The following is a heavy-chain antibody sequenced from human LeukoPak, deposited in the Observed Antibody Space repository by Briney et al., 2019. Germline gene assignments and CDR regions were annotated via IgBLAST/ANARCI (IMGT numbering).Heavy chain of an antibody. CDR2: ISGSGGST. Sequence: PGGSLRLSCTASGLTFSNYAMTWVRQAPGKGLKWVSGISGSGGSTYYADSVKGRFTISRDNSKNTLYLQANSLRAEDTAVYYCAKVPNFDLFRGGVFFQHWGQGTLVTVSS. CDR1: GLTFSNYA. D-gene: IGHD3-16*01. V-gene: IGHV3-23*01. J-gene: IGHJ1*01. CDR3: AKVPNFDLFRGGVFFQH.